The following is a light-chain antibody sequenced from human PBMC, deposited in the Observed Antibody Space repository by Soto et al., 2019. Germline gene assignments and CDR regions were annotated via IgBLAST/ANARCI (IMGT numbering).Light chain of an antibody. CDR1: QSVGSNF. CDR2: AAS. J-gene: IGKJ1*01. Sequence: IVLTQSPGTLSLSPGERATLSCRASQSVGSNFLAWYQQKRGQAPRILIYAASNRASGIPDRFSGSGSGSDFPLTISRLQPEDFAVYYCPQYGSPPWAFGQGTRVEI. CDR3: PQYGSPPWA. V-gene: IGKV3-20*01.